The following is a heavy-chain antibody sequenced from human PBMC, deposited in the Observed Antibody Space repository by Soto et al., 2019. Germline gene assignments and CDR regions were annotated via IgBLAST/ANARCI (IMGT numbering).Heavy chain of an antibody. CDR1: GGSIRSGGYY. V-gene: IGHV4-31*03. D-gene: IGHD1-26*01. CDR3: AREDRPVGSDYFCMDV. J-gene: IGHJ6*01. CDR2: IYYTGTS. Sequence: QVQLQESGPGLVKPSQTLSLTCTVSGGSIRSGGYYWTWIRQSPGKGLEWVGHIYYTGTSYYNPSLKSRVSISLDTSNHQFSLRLSSVTAADTAVYDCAREDRPVGSDYFCMDVWGQGTTVTVSS.